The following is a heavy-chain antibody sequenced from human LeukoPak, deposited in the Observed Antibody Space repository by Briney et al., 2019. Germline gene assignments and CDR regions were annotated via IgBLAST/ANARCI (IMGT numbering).Heavy chain of an antibody. CDR3: ARDPGYESWSPFWGGMDV. CDR2: ITRDGSST. Sequence: PGGSLRLSCAASGFTFSSSWMHWVRQAPGKGLVWVSRITRDGSSTTYADSVKGRFTTSRDNAKNTLYLQMDSLSDDDTAAYYCARDPGYESWSPFWGGMDVWGNGTTVIVSS. J-gene: IGHJ6*04. CDR1: GFTFSSSW. V-gene: IGHV3-74*01. D-gene: IGHD3-16*01.